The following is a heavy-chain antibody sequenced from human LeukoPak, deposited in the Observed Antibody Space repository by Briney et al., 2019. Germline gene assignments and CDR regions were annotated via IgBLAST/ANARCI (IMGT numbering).Heavy chain of an antibody. Sequence: SGGSLRLSCAASGFTFDNYAIHWVRQPPGKGLEWVSGISWKGGSIGYADSVKGRFTISRDNAKNSLYLQMNSLRAEDMALYYCAKARRDGYNSWGIFDYWGQGTLVTVSS. CDR2: ISWKGGSI. D-gene: IGHD5-24*01. V-gene: IGHV3-9*03. CDR3: AKARRDGYNSWGIFDY. CDR1: GFTFDNYA. J-gene: IGHJ4*02.